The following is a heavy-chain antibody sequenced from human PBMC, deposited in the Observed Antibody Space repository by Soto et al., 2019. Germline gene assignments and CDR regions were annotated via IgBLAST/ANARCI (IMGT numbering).Heavy chain of an antibody. CDR3: AREVYYGSGSHNYFDY. Sequence: ASVKVSCKASGYTFTSYGISWVRQAPGQGLEWMGWISAYNGNTNYAQKLQGRVTMTTDTSTSTAYMELRSLRSDDTAVYYCAREVYYGSGSHNYFDYWGQGTLVTVSS. J-gene: IGHJ4*02. V-gene: IGHV1-18*04. D-gene: IGHD3-10*01. CDR1: GYTFTSYG. CDR2: ISAYNGNT.